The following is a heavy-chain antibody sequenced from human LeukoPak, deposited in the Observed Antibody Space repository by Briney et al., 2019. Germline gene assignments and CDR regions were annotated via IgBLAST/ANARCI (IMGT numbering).Heavy chain of an antibody. CDR1: GFTFSSYP. D-gene: IGHD2-8*01. J-gene: IGHJ3*02. Sequence: GGSLRLSCAASGFTFSSYPMTWVRQAPGKGPEWVSFISDSGGITYYADSVKGRFTISRDNSKNTLYLQMNSLRAEDTAVYYCAKTRYCTNGVCYPPYAFDIWGQGTMVTVSS. CDR3: AKTRYCTNGVCYPPYAFDI. CDR2: ISDSGGIT. V-gene: IGHV3-23*01.